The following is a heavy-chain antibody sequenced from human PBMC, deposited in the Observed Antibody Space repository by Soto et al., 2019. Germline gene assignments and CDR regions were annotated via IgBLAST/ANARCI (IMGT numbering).Heavy chain of an antibody. Sequence: QVQLVQSGAEVKKPGSSVKVSCKASGGSFSTYGINWVRLAPGQGLEWMGGIIPKFGTTNYAQKFRGRVTVTAAESTNTAYMKLNYRRSEDTAVYFCTREFDPYYSGNSPTLDYWGQGTLVTVSS. CDR3: TREFDPYYSGNSPTLDY. V-gene: IGHV1-69*13. J-gene: IGHJ4*02. D-gene: IGHD4-4*01. CDR1: GGSFSTYG. CDR2: IIPKFGTT.